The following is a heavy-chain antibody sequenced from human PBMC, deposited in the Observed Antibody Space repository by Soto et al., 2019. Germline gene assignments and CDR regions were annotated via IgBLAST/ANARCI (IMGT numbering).Heavy chain of an antibody. CDR3: ARPSKYCSGGSCPSGYFDL. CDR2: ISSSSSTI. J-gene: IGHJ2*01. V-gene: IGHV3-48*02. Sequence: EVQLVESGGGLVQPGGSLRLSCAASGFTFSSCSMNWVRQAPGKGLEWVSYISSSSSTIYYADSVKGRFTISRDNAKNSLYLQMNSLRDEDTAVYYCARPSKYCSGGSCPSGYFDLWGRGTLVTVSS. D-gene: IGHD2-15*01. CDR1: GFTFSSCS.